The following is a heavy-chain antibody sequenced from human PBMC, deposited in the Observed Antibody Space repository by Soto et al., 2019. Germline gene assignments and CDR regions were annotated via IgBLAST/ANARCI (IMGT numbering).Heavy chain of an antibody. CDR2: IKEDGSEK. CDR3: ARDFSLDY. J-gene: IGHJ4*02. Sequence: EVQLVESGGGLVQPGGSLRLSCAASGFNFSTYWMTWVRQAPGKGLEWVANIKEDGSEKYYVDSVKGRFAISRDNAKNSVYLQMNSLRAEDKAVYYCARDFSLDYWGQGTLVSVSS. CDR1: GFNFSTYW. V-gene: IGHV3-7*03.